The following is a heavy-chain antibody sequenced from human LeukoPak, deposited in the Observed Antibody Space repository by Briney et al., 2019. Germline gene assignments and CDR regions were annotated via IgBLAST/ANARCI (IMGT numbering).Heavy chain of an antibody. J-gene: IGHJ5*02. V-gene: IGHV3-7*01. Sequence: GGSLRLSCAASGFTFSSYWMSWVRQAPGEGLEWVANIKQDGSEKYYVDSVKGRFTISRDNAKNSLYLQMNSLRAEDTAVYYCARRGRYCSSTSCYGFGPWGQGTLVTVSS. CDR3: ARRGRYCSSTSCYGFGP. CDR2: IKQDGSEK. D-gene: IGHD2-2*01. CDR1: GFTFSSYW.